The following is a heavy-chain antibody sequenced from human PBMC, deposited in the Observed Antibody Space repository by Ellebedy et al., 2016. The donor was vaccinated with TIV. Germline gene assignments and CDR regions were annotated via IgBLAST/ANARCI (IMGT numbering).Heavy chain of an antibody. Sequence: GESLKISXAPSGFTFTSYWMSWVRQAPGKGLEWVSYMSGDGTPISYADSVRGRFSISRDNAKNSLFLQMNSLRAEDTAVYYCVRSCSTAGTCYGWFDSWGQGTLVTISS. D-gene: IGHD2-15*01. CDR1: GFTFTSYW. CDR3: VRSCSTAGTCYGWFDS. CDR2: MSGDGTPI. V-gene: IGHV3-48*04. J-gene: IGHJ5*01.